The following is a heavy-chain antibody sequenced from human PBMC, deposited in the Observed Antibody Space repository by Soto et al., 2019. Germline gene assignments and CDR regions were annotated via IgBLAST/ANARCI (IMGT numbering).Heavy chain of an antibody. J-gene: IGHJ6*02. V-gene: IGHV3-21*01. CDR1: GFNFNSYS. Sequence: GGSLRLSCAASGFNFNSYSMNWVRQAPGKGLEWVSSISRSSNYIYYADSVKGRFTISRDNAKNSLYPQMNSLRAEDTAVYYCAKAPGDTAMFIDYAYYGIYVFGQGTTVTVSS. CDR2: ISRSSNYI. D-gene: IGHD5-18*01. CDR3: AKAPGDTAMFIDYAYYGIYV.